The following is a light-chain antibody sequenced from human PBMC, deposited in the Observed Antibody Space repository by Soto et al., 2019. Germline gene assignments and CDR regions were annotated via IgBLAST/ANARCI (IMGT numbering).Light chain of an antibody. V-gene: IGKV3-15*01. CDR1: QSVSSN. CDR3: QQRSSWPRIT. CDR2: GAS. J-gene: IGKJ5*01. Sequence: EVVMTQSPATLSVSPGERATLSCRASQSVSSNLAWYQQKTGQAPRLLILGASTRATGVPARFSGSGSGTEFTLTISNLQSEDFAVYYCQQRSSWPRITFGQGTRLEIK.